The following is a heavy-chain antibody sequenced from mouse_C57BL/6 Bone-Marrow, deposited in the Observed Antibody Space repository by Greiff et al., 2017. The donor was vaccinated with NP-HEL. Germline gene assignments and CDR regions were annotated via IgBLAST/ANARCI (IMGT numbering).Heavy chain of an antibody. CDR1: GFTFSSYA. J-gene: IGHJ4*01. V-gene: IGHV5-4*01. Sequence: EVQLVESGGGLVKPGGSLKLSCAASGFTFSSYAMSWVRQTPEKRLEWVATISDGGSYTYYPDNVKGRFTISRDNAKNNLYLQMSHLKSEDTAMYYCARGGYYYGSSYEAMDYWGQGTSVTVSS. CDR2: ISDGGSYT. CDR3: ARGGYYYGSSYEAMDY. D-gene: IGHD1-1*01.